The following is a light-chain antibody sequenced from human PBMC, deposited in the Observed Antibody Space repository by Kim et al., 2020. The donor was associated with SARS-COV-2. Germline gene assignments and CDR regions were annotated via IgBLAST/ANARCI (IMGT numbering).Light chain of an antibody. CDR1: QSISGNY. CDR2: GAS. V-gene: IGKV3-20*01. Sequence: ELVLTQSPGTLSLSPGERATLSCTASQSISGNYLAWYQQTPGQAPRVLIHGASSRATGIPDRFSGSGSGTDFTLTISRLEPEDFAVYFCQQYGGFPLRFGHRTKVESK. J-gene: IGKJ1*01. CDR3: QQYGGFPLR.